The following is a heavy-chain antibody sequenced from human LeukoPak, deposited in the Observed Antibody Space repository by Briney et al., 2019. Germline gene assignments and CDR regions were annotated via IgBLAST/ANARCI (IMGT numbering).Heavy chain of an antibody. V-gene: IGHV3-74*01. D-gene: IGHD4-17*01. CDR3: ASSPPDYGDHAFDS. CDR2: INSDGSST. J-gene: IGHJ4*02. CDR1: GFTFSSYW. Sequence: GGSLRLSCAASGFTFSSYWMHWVRQAPGKGLVWVSRINSDGSSTSYADSVKGRFTISRDNAKNTLYLQMNSLRAEDTAVYYCASSPPDYGDHAFDSWGQGTLVTVSS.